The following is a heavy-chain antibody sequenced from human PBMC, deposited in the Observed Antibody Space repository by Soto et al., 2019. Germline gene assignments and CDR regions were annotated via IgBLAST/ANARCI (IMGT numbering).Heavy chain of an antibody. Sequence: ASETLSLTCTVSGDSISSGSYYWSWIRQPPGKGLEWIGSMFYSGNTYYSPSLKSRVTIFVDASKNQFSLSLTSVTAADTAIYYCACTALGLPTPKIPVDRGQAPRVTVAS. J-gene: IGHJ4*02. CDR1: GDSISSGSYY. D-gene: IGHD2-8*02. CDR2: MFYSGNT. CDR3: ACTALGLPTPKIPVD. V-gene: IGHV4-39*01.